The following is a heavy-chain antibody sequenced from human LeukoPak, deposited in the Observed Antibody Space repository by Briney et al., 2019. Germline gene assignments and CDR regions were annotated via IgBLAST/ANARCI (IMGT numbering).Heavy chain of an antibody. CDR1: GGSISSSNW. J-gene: IGHJ1*01. D-gene: IGHD3-10*01. Sequence: PSQTLSLTCAVSGGSISSSNWWSWGRQPPGKGLEGIGEIYHSGSTNYNPSLKSRGTISVDKSKNQFSLKLSSVTAADTAVYYCARDGHYYGSGSYGYFQHWGQGTLVTVSS. CDR3: ARDGHYYGSGSYGYFQH. CDR2: IYHSGST. V-gene: IGHV4-4*02.